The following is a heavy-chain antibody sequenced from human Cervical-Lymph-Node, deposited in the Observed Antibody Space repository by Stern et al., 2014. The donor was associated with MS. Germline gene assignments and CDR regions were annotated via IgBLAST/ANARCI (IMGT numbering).Heavy chain of an antibody. D-gene: IGHD5-24*01. CDR2: NWHDGTKE. Sequence: QVQLVESGGGVVQPGRSLRLSCSASGFTFSSYGMHWVRQAPGKGLEWVAFNWHDGTKESYADSVKGRFTISRDNSKNTLYLQVNSLRAEDTAVYYCARGDGFNDYWGQGTLVTVSS. CDR3: ARGDGFNDY. CDR1: GFTFSSYG. V-gene: IGHV3-33*01. J-gene: IGHJ4*02.